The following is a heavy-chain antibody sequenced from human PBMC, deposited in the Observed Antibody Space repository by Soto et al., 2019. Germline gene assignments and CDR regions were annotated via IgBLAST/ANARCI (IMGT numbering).Heavy chain of an antibody. CDR3: ARSDTAMVNFDY. CDR1: GGSISSYY. Sequence: SETLSLTCSVSGGSISSYYWSWIRQPAGKGLEWIGRIYTSGSTNYNPSLKSRVTMSVDTSKNQFSLKLSSVTAADTAVYYCARSDTAMVNFDYWGQGTLVPVSS. D-gene: IGHD5-18*01. J-gene: IGHJ4*02. V-gene: IGHV4-4*07. CDR2: IYTSGST.